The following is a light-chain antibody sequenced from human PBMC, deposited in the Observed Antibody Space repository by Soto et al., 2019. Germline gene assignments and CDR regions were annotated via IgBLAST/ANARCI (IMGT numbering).Light chain of an antibody. CDR1: QSISSS. V-gene: IGKV3-11*01. CDR3: QQGSSWPRS. Sequence: EIVLTQSPATLSLSPGERATLSCRASQSISSSLAWYRQRPGQAPRLLIYDASSRATDIPARFSGSGSGTDFTLTISSLEAEDFAVYYCQQGSSWPRSFGGGTKVEIK. J-gene: IGKJ4*01. CDR2: DAS.